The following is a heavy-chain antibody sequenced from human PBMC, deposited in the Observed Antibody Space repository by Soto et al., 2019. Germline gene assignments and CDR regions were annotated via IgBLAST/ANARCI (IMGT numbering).Heavy chain of an antibody. D-gene: IGHD2-2*01. CDR1: GGSISSYY. Sequence: QVQLQESGPGLVKPSETLSLTCTVSGGSISSYYWSWIRQSPGKGLEWIGYIHYSGSTTSNPSLDSRVNISVDTSRNQVSLKLSSVTAAYSAVYFCARARYQLLHPYYYGMDVWGQGTTVTVSS. CDR2: IHYSGST. J-gene: IGHJ6*02. V-gene: IGHV4-59*01. CDR3: ARARYQLLHPYYYGMDV.